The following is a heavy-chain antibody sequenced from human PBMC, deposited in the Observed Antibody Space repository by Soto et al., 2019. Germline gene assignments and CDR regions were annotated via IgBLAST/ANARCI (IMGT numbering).Heavy chain of an antibody. D-gene: IGHD5-12*01. Sequence: GGSLRLSCAASGFTFSSYWMSWVRQAPGKGLEWVANIKQDGSEKYYVDSVKGRFTISRDNAKNSLYLQMNSLRAEDTAVYYCARSRKYSGYDFSWFDPWGQGTLVTVSS. CDR2: IKQDGSEK. CDR1: GFTFSSYW. V-gene: IGHV3-7*01. J-gene: IGHJ5*02. CDR3: ARSRKYSGYDFSWFDP.